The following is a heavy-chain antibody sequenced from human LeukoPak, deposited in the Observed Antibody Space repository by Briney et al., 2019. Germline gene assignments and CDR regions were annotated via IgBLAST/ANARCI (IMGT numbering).Heavy chain of an antibody. CDR3: ARYTRGTYYFDS. V-gene: IGHV4-39*01. CDR1: GGSSGSNSYY. D-gene: IGHD3-10*01. J-gene: IGHJ4*02. CDR2: IYYSGSS. Sequence: SETLSLTCTVSGGSSGSNSYYWGWIRQPPGKGLEFVGSIYYSGSSYYHPSLKSRVTISIDTSKNQFSLKLYSVTAADTALYYCARYTRGTYYFDSWGQGTLVTVSS.